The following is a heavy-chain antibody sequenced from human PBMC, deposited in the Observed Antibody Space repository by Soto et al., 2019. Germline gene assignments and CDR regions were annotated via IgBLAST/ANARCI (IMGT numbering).Heavy chain of an antibody. D-gene: IGHD5-18*01. J-gene: IGHJ4*02. CDR2: ISYDGSNK. V-gene: IGHV3-30*03. CDR3: ASDGYSYGYYFDY. Sequence: GGSLRLSCAASGFTLSSYGMHWVRQAPGKGLEWVAVISYDGSNKYYADSVKGRFTISRDNSKNTLYLQMNSLRAEDTAVYYCASDGYSYGYYFDYWGQGTLVTVSS. CDR1: GFTLSSYG.